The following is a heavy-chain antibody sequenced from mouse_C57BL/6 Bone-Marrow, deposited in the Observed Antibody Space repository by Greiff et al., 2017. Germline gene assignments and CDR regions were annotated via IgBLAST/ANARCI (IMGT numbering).Heavy chain of an antibody. CDR2: IDPSDSYT. V-gene: IGHV1-69*01. CDR1: GYTFTSYW. Sequence: VKLQQPGAELVMPGASVKLSCKASGYTFTSYWMHWVKQRPGQGLEWIGEIDPSDSYTNSNQKFKGKSTLTVDKSSSTAYMQLSSLTAEDSAVYYCAREGIIGYYYGSSWGQGTLVTVSA. D-gene: IGHD1-1*01. J-gene: IGHJ3*01. CDR3: AREGIIGYYYGSS.